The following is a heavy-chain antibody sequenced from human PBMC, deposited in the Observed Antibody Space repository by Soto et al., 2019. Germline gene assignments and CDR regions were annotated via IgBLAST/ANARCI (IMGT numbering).Heavy chain of an antibody. CDR1: GFTFSSYE. D-gene: IGHD5-12*01. CDR2: ISSSGSTI. CDR3: ARGFIVATTPFDY. Sequence: GGSLRLSCAASGFTFSSYEMNWVRQAPGKGLEWVSYISSSGSTIYYADSVKGRFTISRDNAKNSLYLQMNSLRAEDTAVYYCARGFIVATTPFDYWGQGTLVTVSS. V-gene: IGHV3-48*03. J-gene: IGHJ4*02.